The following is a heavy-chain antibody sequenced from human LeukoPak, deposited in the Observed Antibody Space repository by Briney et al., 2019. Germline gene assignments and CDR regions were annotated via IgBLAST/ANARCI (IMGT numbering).Heavy chain of an antibody. CDR2: ISGSGDST. V-gene: IGHV3-23*01. D-gene: IGHD3-22*01. CDR3: AKDFRPDYYDSSGYYYFDY. J-gene: IGHJ4*02. CDR1: GFTFSSYA. Sequence: GGSLRLSCAASGFTFSSYAMSWVRQAPGKGLEWVSGISGSGDSTYYADSVKGRFTISRDNSKNTLYLQMNSLRAEDTAVYYCAKDFRPDYYDSSGYYYFDYWGQGTLVTVSS.